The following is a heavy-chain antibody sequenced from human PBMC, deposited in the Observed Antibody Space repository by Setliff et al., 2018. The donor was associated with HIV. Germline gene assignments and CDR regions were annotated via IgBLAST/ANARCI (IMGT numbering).Heavy chain of an antibody. CDR3: ASGYSSGWYGGY. J-gene: IGHJ4*02. Sequence: GGSLRLSCAGSGFTFSSYEMNWVRQAPGKGLEWVSYIGRSGSSICYADSVKGRFTISRDNAKNSLYLQMNSLRAEDTAVYYCASGYSSGWYGGYWGQGTLVTVSS. CDR2: IGRSGSSI. CDR1: GFTFSSYE. V-gene: IGHV3-48*03. D-gene: IGHD6-19*01.